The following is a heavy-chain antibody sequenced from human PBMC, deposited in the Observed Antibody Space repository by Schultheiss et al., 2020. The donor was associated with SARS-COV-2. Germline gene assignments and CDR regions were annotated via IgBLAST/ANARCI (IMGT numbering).Heavy chain of an antibody. V-gene: IGHV3-23*01. J-gene: IGHJ3*01. D-gene: IGHD1-14*01. Sequence: GESLKISCAASGFTFSTYAMSWVRQVPGKGLEWISAMSVGGATTYYASSVKGRFTISRDSSESTLFLQMNSLSADDTAIYYCAKSRTATTFDPFDVWGQGTMVTVSS. CDR1: GFTFSTYA. CDR2: MSVGGATT. CDR3: AKSRTATTFDPFDV.